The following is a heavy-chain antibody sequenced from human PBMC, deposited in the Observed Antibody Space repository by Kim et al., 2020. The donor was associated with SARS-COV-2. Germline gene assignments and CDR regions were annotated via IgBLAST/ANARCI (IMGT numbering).Heavy chain of an antibody. CDR3: AKWGRAIVVRLDAFDI. D-gene: IGHD3-22*01. J-gene: IGHJ3*02. Sequence: VKGRFTISRDNSKNTLYLQRNSLRAEDTAVYYCAKWGRAIVVRLDAFDIWGQGTMVTVSS. V-gene: IGHV3-23*01.